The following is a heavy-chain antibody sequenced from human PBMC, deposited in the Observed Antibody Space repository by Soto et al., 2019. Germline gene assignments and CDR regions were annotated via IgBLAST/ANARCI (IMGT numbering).Heavy chain of an antibody. J-gene: IGHJ4*02. CDR1: GDSFSSGAYY. V-gene: IGHV4-31*11. CDR3: ARDIPGRGYFDY. Sequence: PSETLSLTCAVSGDSFSSGAYYWTWIRLHPGKGLEWIGHISHSGSAYYSPSLKSRVFISLDTPKNQFSLRLSSVTAADTAVYYCARDIPGRGYFDYWGQGALVTVSS. CDR2: ISHSGSA.